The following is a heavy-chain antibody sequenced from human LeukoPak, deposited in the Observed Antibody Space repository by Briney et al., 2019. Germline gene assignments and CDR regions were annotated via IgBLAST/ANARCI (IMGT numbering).Heavy chain of an antibody. V-gene: IGHV3-23*01. J-gene: IGHJ6*02. Sequence: LGGSLSLSRAASGFPYSSYAMSGVRQAPAKGLEWVSSISGIGGSKYCADSVKGRFTISRDNSKNTLYLQMNSLRAEDTAVYYCAKDYATYYYGSGSYYNYGMDVWGQGTTVTVSS. CDR3: AKDYATYYYGSGSYYNYGMDV. D-gene: IGHD3-10*01. CDR2: ISGIGGSK. CDR1: GFPYSSYA.